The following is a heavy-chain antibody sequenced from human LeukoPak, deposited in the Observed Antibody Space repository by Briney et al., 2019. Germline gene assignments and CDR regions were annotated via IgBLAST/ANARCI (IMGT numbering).Heavy chain of an antibody. CDR1: GFTFSSYG. CDR2: ISYDGNNH. V-gene: IGHV3-30*18. J-gene: IGHJ6*02. CDR3: AKRDYFGSVDSYYAMDV. D-gene: IGHD3-10*01. Sequence: PGGSLRLSCAASGFTFSSYGMHWVRQAPGKGLGWVAVISYDGNNHNYGDSVKGRFIISRDNPKNMLYLQMNSLGAEDTAVYYCAKRDYFGSVDSYYAMDVWGQGTTVTVSS.